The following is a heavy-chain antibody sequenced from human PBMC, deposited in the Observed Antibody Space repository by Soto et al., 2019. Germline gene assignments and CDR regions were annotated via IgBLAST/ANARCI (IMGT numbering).Heavy chain of an antibody. CDR2: IYYSGST. V-gene: IGHV4-59*01. J-gene: IGHJ4*02. CDR1: GGSFRNYY. CDR3: ARSILTGYDY. D-gene: IGHD3-9*01. Sequence: SSETLSLTCGVYGGSFRNYYWSWIRQPPGKGLEWIGYIYYSGSTNYNPSLKSRVTISVDTSKNQFSLKLSSVTAADTAVYYCARSILTGYDYWGQGTLVTVSS.